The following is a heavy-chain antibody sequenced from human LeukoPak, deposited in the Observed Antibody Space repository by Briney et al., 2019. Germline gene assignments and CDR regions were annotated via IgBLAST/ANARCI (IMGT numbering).Heavy chain of an antibody. V-gene: IGHV4-59*01. D-gene: IGHD3-9*01. CDR2: LSKSGNT. CDR3: ARARYVNSFYAFDI. CDR1: GGSISSYY. J-gene: IGHJ3*02. Sequence: SETLSLTCTVSGGSISSYYWSWLRLPPGKGLEWFGYLSKSGNTNYSPSLKSRVTIFGDTSKNQFFLKLSSVTAADTAVYYCARARYVNSFYAFDIWGQGTLVTVSS.